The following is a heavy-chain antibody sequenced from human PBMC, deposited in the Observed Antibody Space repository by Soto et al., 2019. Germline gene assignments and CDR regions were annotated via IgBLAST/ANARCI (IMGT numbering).Heavy chain of an antibody. D-gene: IGHD3-16*02. V-gene: IGHV3-43*01. CDR1: GFTFDDYT. CDR3: AKDIISRYYYGMAL. CDR2: ISWDGGST. Sequence: PGGSLRLSCAASGFTFDDYTMHWVRQAPGKGLEWVSLISWDGGSTYYADSVKGRFTISRDNSKNSLYLQMNSLRTEDTALYYCAKDIISRYYYGMALWGQGTTVTV. J-gene: IGHJ6*02.